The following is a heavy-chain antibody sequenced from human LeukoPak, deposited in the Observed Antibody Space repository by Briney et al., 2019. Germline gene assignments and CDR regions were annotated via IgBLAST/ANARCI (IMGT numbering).Heavy chain of an antibody. Sequence: PGGSLRLSCAASGFTFSSFGMSWVRQAPGKGLEWVSSISVSVGITYYADSVKGRFTISRDNSKNTLFLQLNSLRAEGTAVYYCVSHGYSGYDPSDYWGQGTLVTVSS. J-gene: IGHJ4*02. V-gene: IGHV3-23*01. CDR2: ISVSVGIT. CDR3: VSHGYSGYDPSDY. D-gene: IGHD5-12*01. CDR1: GFTFSSFG.